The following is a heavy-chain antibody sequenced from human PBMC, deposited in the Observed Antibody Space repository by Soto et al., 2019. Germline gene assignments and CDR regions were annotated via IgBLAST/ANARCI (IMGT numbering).Heavy chain of an antibody. CDR1: GYTFTSYA. Sequence: ASVKVSCKASGYTFTSYAMHWVRQAPGQRLEWMGWINAGNGNTKYSQKFQGRVTITRDTSASTAYMELSSLRSGDTAVYYCARDPYGDYWYFDLWGRGTLVTVSS. D-gene: IGHD4-17*01. CDR3: ARDPYGDYWYFDL. CDR2: INAGNGNT. V-gene: IGHV1-3*01. J-gene: IGHJ2*01.